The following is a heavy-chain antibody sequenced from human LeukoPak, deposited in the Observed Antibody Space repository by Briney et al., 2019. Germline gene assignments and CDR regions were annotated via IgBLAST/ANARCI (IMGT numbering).Heavy chain of an antibody. CDR3: ARRGSAAAGTGEWFDP. CDR1: GDSINSDY. Sequence: SETLSLTCTVSGDSINSDYWNWIRQPPGKGLEWIGFIYYSGSTNYNPSLKSRVIISVDASRSHFSLKLSSVTAADTAVYYCARRGSAAAGTGEWFDPWGQGTLVTVSS. CDR2: IYYSGST. V-gene: IGHV4-59*08. J-gene: IGHJ5*02. D-gene: IGHD6-13*01.